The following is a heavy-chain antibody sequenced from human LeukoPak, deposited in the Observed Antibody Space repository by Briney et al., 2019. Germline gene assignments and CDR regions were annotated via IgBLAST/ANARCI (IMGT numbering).Heavy chain of an antibody. J-gene: IGHJ4*02. V-gene: IGHV1-2*02. CDR2: INPNSGGT. Sequence: GASVKVSCKASGYAFTGSYMHWVRQAPGQGLEWMGWINPNSGGTNYAQKFQGRVTMTRDTSINTAYMELSSLRSDDTAVYYCAREEVSVISDTCCSGLGYWGQGTLVTVSS. CDR1: GYAFTGSY. CDR3: AREEVSVISDTCCSGLGY. D-gene: IGHD3-10*01.